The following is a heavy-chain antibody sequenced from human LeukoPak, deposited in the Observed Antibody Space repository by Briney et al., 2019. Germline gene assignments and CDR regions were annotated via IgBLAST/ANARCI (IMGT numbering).Heavy chain of an antibody. Sequence: SETLSLTCAVYGGSFSGYYWSWIRQPPGKGLEWIGEINHSGSTNYNPSLKSRVTISVDTSKNQFSLKLSSVAAADTAVYYCARSHYYDSSGSHNNWFDPWGQGTLVTVSS. D-gene: IGHD3-22*01. J-gene: IGHJ5*02. CDR2: INHSGST. CDR1: GGSFSGYY. V-gene: IGHV4-34*01. CDR3: ARSHYYDSSGSHNNWFDP.